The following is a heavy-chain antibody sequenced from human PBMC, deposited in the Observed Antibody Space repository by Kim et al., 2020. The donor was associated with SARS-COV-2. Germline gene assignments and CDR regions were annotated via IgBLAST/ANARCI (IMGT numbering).Heavy chain of an antibody. D-gene: IGHD3-10*01. V-gene: IGHV1-69*13. CDR3: ARVTGMDRPNYYGSGSLHAGRAYYYYYVMDV. CDR2: IIPIFGTA. J-gene: IGHJ6*02. Sequence: SVKVSCKASGGTFSSYAISWVRQAPGQGLEWMGGIIPIFGTANYAQKFQGRVTITADESTSTAYMELSSLRSEDTAVYYCARVTGMDRPNYYGSGSLHAGRAYYYYYVMDVWGQGTTVTVSS. CDR1: GGTFSSYA.